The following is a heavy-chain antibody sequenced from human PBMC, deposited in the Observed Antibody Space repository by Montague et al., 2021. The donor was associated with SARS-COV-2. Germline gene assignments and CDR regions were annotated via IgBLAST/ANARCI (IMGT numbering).Heavy chain of an antibody. CDR1: GGSISSSSYY. D-gene: IGHD3-10*01. CDR3: ARQPVLLWVGVLFRGGGMDV. J-gene: IGHJ6*02. Sequence: SETLSLTCTVSGGSISSSSYYWGWIRQPPGKGLEWIGSIYYSGSTYYNPSLKSRVTISVDTSKNQFSLKLSSVTAADTAVYYCARQPVLLWVGVLFRGGGMDVWGQGTTVTVSS. V-gene: IGHV4-39*01. CDR2: IYYSGST.